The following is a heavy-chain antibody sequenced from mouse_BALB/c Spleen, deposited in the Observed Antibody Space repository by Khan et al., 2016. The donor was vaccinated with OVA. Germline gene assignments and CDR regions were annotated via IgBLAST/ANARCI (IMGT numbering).Heavy chain of an antibody. CDR3: AREGDYGSRRAWFAY. Sequence: QVQLQQSGAELVRPGSSVKISCKASGYAFSSYWMNWVKQRPGQGLEWIGQIYPGDGNTYYNGKFKGKATLTADKSSSTAYMQLTSLTSEDSAVYVCAREGDYGSRRAWFAYWGQGTLVTVSA. J-gene: IGHJ3*01. V-gene: IGHV1-80*01. D-gene: IGHD1-1*01. CDR1: GYAFSSYW. CDR2: IYPGDGNT.